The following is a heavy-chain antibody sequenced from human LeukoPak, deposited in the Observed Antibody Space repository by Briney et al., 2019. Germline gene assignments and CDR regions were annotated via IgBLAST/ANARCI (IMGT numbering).Heavy chain of an antibody. J-gene: IGHJ4*02. V-gene: IGHV3-23*01. Sequence: GGSLRFSCAASGFTFSSYAMSWVRQAPGKGLEWVSALSGSGGTTYYADSVKGRFTISRDNSKSTLYLQMNSLRAEDTAVYYCARGVTNDYWGQGTLVTVSS. CDR1: GFTFSSYA. CDR3: ARGVTNDY. D-gene: IGHD4-17*01. CDR2: LSGSGGTT.